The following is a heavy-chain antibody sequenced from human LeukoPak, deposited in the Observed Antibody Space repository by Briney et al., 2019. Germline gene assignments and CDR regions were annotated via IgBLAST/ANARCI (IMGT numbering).Heavy chain of an antibody. Sequence: GGSLRLSCAASGFTFSSSGMHWVRQAPGKGLEWVAFIDYDGRNAFYADSVKGRFTISRDNSKNTLYLQMNSLRPEDTAIYYCSIFEITLIVVLNSWGQGTLVTVSS. CDR2: IDYDGRNA. CDR3: SIFEITLIVVLNS. D-gene: IGHD3-22*01. V-gene: IGHV3-30*02. CDR1: GFTFSSSG. J-gene: IGHJ4*02.